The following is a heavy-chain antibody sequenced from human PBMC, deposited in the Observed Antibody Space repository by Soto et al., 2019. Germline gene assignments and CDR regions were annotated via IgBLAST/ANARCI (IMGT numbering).Heavy chain of an antibody. CDR3: ARGDYYDSSGYYYGPYYYYGMDV. D-gene: IGHD3-22*01. V-gene: IGHV3-11*01. Sequence: GGSLRLSCAASGFTFSDYYMSWICQAPGKGLEWVSYISSSGSTIYYADSVKGRFTISRDNAKNSLYLQMNSLRAEDTAVYYCARGDYYDSSGYYYGPYYYYGMDVWGQGTTVTVSS. CDR2: ISSSGSTI. J-gene: IGHJ6*02. CDR1: GFTFSDYY.